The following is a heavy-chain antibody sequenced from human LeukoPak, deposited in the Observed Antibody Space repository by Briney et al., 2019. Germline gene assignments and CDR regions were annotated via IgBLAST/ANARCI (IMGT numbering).Heavy chain of an antibody. Sequence: PGGSPRLSCAASGFTFSNYAMSWVRLRQAPGKGLEWVAVIWYDGSGKYYADSVKGRFTISRDNSKNTLYLQMNGLRAEDTAVYYCARDPGYSRSWYLDYWGQGTLVTVSS. CDR2: IWYDGSGK. CDR3: ARDPGYSRSWYLDY. D-gene: IGHD6-13*01. J-gene: IGHJ4*02. V-gene: IGHV3-33*08. CDR1: GFTFSNYA.